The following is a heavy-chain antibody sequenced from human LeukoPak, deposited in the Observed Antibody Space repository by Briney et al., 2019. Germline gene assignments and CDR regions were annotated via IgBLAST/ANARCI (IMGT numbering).Heavy chain of an antibody. V-gene: IGHV3-23*01. D-gene: IGHD4-23*01. CDR3: AKAPEYGGTKYYFDY. CDR2: ISGSGGST. J-gene: IGHJ4*02. Sequence: VXQAXGXXLEWVSAISGSGGSTYYADSVKGRFTISRDNSKNTLYLQMNSLRAEDTAVYYCAKAPEYGGTKYYFDYWGQGTLVTVSS.